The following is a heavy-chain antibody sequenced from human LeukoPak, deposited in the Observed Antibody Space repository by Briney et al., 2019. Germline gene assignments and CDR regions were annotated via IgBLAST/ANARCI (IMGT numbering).Heavy chain of an antibody. D-gene: IGHD3-22*01. J-gene: IGHJ4*02. CDR3: ARKYYYDSSGYPIDY. CDR1: GYTFTSYY. Sequence: ASVKVSCKASGYTFTSYYMHWVRQAPGQGLEWMGIINPSGGSTSYAQKFQGRVTMTRDTSTSTVHMELSSLRSEDTAVYYCARKYYYDSSGYPIDYWGQGTLVTVSS. V-gene: IGHV1-46*01. CDR2: INPSGGST.